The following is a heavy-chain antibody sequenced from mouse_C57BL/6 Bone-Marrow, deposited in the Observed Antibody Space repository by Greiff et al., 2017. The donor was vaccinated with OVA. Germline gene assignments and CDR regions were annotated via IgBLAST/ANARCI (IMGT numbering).Heavy chain of an antibody. CDR3: ARPGGYYGYYAMDY. V-gene: IGHV1-82*01. CDR2: IYPGDGDT. D-gene: IGHD2-3*01. J-gene: IGHJ4*01. Sequence: VQLQQSGPELVKPGASVKISCKASGYAFSSSWMNWVKQRPGKGLEWIGRIYPGDGDTNYNGKFKGKATLTADKSSSTAYMQLSSLTSEDSAVYFCARPGGYYGYYAMDYWGQGTSVTVSS. CDR1: GYAFSSSW.